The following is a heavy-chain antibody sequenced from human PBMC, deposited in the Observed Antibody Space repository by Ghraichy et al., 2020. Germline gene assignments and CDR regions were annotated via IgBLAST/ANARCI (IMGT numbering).Heavy chain of an antibody. J-gene: IGHJ2*01. CDR1: GFTFSSYV. V-gene: IGHV3-21*01. D-gene: IGHD6-13*01. CDR3: ARDRSGVAAAGYWWFDL. Sequence: GGSLRLSCAASGFTFSSYVINWVRQAPGKGLEWVSSISSSSSHIYYADSVKGRFTISRDNAKNSLYPQMNSLRVEDTAVYYCARDRSGVAAAGYWWFDLWGRGTLVTVSS. CDR2: ISSSSSHI.